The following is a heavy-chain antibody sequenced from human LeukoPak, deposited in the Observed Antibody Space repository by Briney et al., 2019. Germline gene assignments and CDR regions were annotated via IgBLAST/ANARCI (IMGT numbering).Heavy chain of an antibody. Sequence: GRSLGLSCAASGFTFSSYGMHWVRQAPGKGLEWVAVIWYDGSNKYYADSVKGRFTISRDNSKNTLYLQMNSLRAEDTAVYYCAKAPSHYYDSSGYYSLVTWGQGTLVTVSS. V-gene: IGHV3-33*06. J-gene: IGHJ5*02. CDR1: GFTFSSYG. D-gene: IGHD3-22*01. CDR2: IWYDGSNK. CDR3: AKAPSHYYDSSGYYSLVT.